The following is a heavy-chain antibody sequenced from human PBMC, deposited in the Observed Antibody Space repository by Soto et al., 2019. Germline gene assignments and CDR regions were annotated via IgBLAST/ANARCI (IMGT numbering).Heavy chain of an antibody. CDR3: ARFGGYSYGYSDY. CDR1: GGSISSGDYY. CDR2: IYYSGST. V-gene: IGHV4-30-4*01. D-gene: IGHD5-18*01. Sequence: PSETLSLTCTVSGGSISSGDYYWSWIRQPPGKGLEWIGYIYYSGSTYYNPSLKSRVTISVDTSKNQFSLKLSSVTAADTAVYYCARFGGYSYGYSDYWGQGTLVTVSS. J-gene: IGHJ4*02.